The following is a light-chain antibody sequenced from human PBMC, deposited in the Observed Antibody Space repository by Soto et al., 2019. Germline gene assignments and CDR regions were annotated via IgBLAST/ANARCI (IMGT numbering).Light chain of an antibody. CDR3: QQYDSSPVT. CDR2: GAS. CDR1: QSVSSSF. J-gene: IGKJ1*01. Sequence: EIVLTQSPGTLSLSPGERATLSCRASQSVSSSFLAWYQQKPGQAPRLLIYGASSRATGIPDRFSGSGSGTDFTLTISRLEPKGFAVYYCQQYDSSPVTFGQGTKVEIK. V-gene: IGKV3-20*01.